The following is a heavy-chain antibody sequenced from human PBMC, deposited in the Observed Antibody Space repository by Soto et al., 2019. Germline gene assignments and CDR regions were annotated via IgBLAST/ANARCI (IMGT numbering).Heavy chain of an antibody. V-gene: IGHV3-33*01. D-gene: IGHD5-18*01. CDR3: ASVDTAMGLGYYGMDV. Sequence: QVQLVESGGGVVQPGRSLRLSCAASGFTFSSYGMHWVRQAPGKGLEWVAVIWYDGSNKYYADSVKDRFTISRDNSKNTLYLQMNSLRAEDTAVYYCASVDTAMGLGYYGMDVWGQGTTVTVSS. CDR2: IWYDGSNK. CDR1: GFTFSSYG. J-gene: IGHJ6*02.